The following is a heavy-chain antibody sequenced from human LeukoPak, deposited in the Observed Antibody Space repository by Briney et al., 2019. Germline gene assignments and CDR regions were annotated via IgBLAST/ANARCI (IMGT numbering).Heavy chain of an antibody. D-gene: IGHD3-22*01. J-gene: IGHJ2*01. CDR2: ISTSSSYI. CDR3: ARTSDTSGRLYWYFDL. Sequence: PGGSLRLSCAASAFTFSSYSVNWVRQAPGKGLEWVSFISTSSSYIHYADSVKGRFTISRDNAKNSLYLQMNSLRAEDTAVYYCARTSDTSGRLYWYFDLWGRGTLVTVSS. CDR1: AFTFSSYS. V-gene: IGHV3-21*01.